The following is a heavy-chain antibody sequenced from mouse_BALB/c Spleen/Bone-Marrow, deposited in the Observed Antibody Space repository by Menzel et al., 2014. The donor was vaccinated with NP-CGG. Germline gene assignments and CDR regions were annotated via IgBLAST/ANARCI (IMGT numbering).Heavy chain of an antibody. V-gene: IGHV7-3*02. J-gene: IGHJ4*01. CDR1: GFTFTDYY. Sequence: EVQLVESGGGLVQPGGSLRLSCATSGFTFTDYYMSWVRQPPGKALEWLGFIRNKANGYTTEYSASVKGRFTISRDNSQSLLYHQMNTLRAEDSATYYCARDDYYAMDYWGQGTSVTVSS. CDR3: ARDDYYAMDY. CDR2: IRNKANGYTT.